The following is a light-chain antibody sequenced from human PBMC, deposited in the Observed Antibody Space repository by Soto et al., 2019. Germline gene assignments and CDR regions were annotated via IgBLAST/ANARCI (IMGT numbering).Light chain of an antibody. V-gene: IGKV3-15*01. CDR2: GAS. J-gene: IGKJ1*01. CDR3: QQYNNWWT. CDR1: QSVSSN. Sequence: EIVMTQSPATLSVSPGERATLSCRASQSVSSNLAWYQQKPGQAPRLLIYGASTRPTVIPARFSGSGSGTEFTLTSSSLQYEDFAVYYCQQYNNWWTFGQGTKVEIK.